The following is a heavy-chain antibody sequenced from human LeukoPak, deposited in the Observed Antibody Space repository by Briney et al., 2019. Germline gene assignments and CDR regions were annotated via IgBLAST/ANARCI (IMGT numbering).Heavy chain of an antibody. CDR3: ARTIDFYGSGSPRRFFDY. J-gene: IGHJ4*02. D-gene: IGHD3-10*01. CDR1: GGSISSGGYY. CDR2: IYYSGST. Sequence: PSQTLSLTCTVSGGSISSGGYYWSWIRQHPGKGLEWIGYIYYSGSTYYNPSPKSRVTISVDTSKIQFSLKLSSVTAADTAVYYCARTIDFYGSGSPRRFFDYWGQGSLVTVSS. V-gene: IGHV4-31*03.